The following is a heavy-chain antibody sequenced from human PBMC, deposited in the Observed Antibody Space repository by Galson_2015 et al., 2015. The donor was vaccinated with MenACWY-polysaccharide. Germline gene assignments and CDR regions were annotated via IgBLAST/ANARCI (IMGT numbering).Heavy chain of an antibody. D-gene: IGHD1-1*01. Sequence: SLRLSCAGSGFTFSSYALSWVRQAPGKGLEWVSGIGGSGVITYYADSVKGRFTISRDNSKNTLYLQMNSLRAEDTAVYFCAKDLLATTHVWGRGTTVTVSS. J-gene: IGHJ6*02. CDR1: GFTFSSYA. V-gene: IGHV3-23*01. CDR2: IGGSGVIT. CDR3: AKDLLATTHV.